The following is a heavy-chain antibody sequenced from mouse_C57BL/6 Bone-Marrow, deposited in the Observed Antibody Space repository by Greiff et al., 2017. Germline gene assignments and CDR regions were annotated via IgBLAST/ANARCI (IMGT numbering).Heavy chain of an antibody. Sequence: QVQLQQPGAELVKPGASVKLSCKASGYTFTSYWMHWVKQRPGQGLEWIGMIHPNSGSTNYNEKFKSKATLTVDKSSSTAYMQLSSLTSEDSAVYYCAPIYYCGSSLDYWGQGTTLTVSS. V-gene: IGHV1-64*01. CDR3: APIYYCGSSLDY. D-gene: IGHD1-1*01. CDR1: GYTFTSYW. J-gene: IGHJ2*01. CDR2: IHPNSGST.